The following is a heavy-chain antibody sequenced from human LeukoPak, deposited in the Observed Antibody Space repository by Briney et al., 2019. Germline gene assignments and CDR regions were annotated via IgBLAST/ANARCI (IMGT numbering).Heavy chain of an antibody. CDR1: RFIFSPSW. Sequence: GESLRLFCAASRFIFSPSWMRWVRQAPGKGLEWVGRIKSKDDGETTEYAAPVKGRFTISRDDSESMLYLQMMSLKTEDTAVYYCCADTVDPLAQIDKWGQGAQVTVSS. CDR2: IKSKDDGETT. D-gene: IGHD4-11*01. V-gene: IGHV3-15*01. CDR3: CADTVDPLAQIDK. J-gene: IGHJ4*02.